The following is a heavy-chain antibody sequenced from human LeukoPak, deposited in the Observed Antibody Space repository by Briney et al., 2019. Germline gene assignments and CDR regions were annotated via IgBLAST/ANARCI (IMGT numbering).Heavy chain of an antibody. J-gene: IGHJ4*02. CDR3: ARFTYYYGSSGYY. CDR2: IYSGGST. D-gene: IGHD3-22*01. V-gene: IGHV3-53*01. Sequence: GGSLRLSCAASGFTVSSNYMSWVRQAPGKGLEWVSVIYSGGSTYYADSVKGRFTLARDHSKSTLYVQMNSRRAEDTAVYYCARFTYYYGSSGYYWGQGTLVTVSS. CDR1: GFTVSSNY.